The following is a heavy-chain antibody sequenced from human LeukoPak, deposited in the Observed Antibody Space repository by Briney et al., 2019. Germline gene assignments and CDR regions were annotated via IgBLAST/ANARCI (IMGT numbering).Heavy chain of an antibody. CDR1: GFTFSSHG. V-gene: IGHV3-30*02. CDR2: IRHDGSNK. CDR3: AKDRSDYYYDTTGPLNY. J-gene: IGHJ4*02. Sequence: PGGSLRLSCAASGFTFSSHGMHWVRQAPGKGLGWVAFIRHDGSNKYYADSVKGRFTISRDNSKNTLYVQMNSLRAEDTAVYYCAKDRSDYYYDTTGPLNYWGQGTLVTVSS. D-gene: IGHD3-22*01.